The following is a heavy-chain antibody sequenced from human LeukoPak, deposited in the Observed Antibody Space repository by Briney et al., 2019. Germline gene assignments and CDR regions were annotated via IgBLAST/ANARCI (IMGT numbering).Heavy chain of an antibody. J-gene: IGHJ5*02. CDR2: IYWDDDK. CDR3: AHSARGYDILTGYYWWFDP. D-gene: IGHD3-9*01. V-gene: IGHV2-5*02. CDR1: GFSLSTSGVG. Sequence: SGPTLVNPTQTLRLTCTFSGFSLSTSGVGVGWIRQPPGKALEWLALIYWDDDKRYSPSLKSRLTITKDTSKNQVVLTMTNMDPVDTATYYCAHSARGYDILTGYYWWFDPCGQGTLVTVSS.